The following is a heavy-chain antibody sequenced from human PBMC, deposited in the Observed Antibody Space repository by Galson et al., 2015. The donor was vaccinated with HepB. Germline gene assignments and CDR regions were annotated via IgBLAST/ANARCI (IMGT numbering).Heavy chain of an antibody. Sequence: SVKVSCKASGYTFTSYYMHWVRQAPGQGLEWMGIINPSGGSTSYAQKFQGRVTMTRDTSTSTVYMELSSLRSEDTAVYYCARDQGYCSSTSCANYYYYGMDVWGQGTTVTVSS. CDR2: INPSGGST. D-gene: IGHD2-2*01. CDR1: GYTFTSYY. J-gene: IGHJ6*02. V-gene: IGHV1-46*01. CDR3: ARDQGYCSSTSCANYYYYGMDV.